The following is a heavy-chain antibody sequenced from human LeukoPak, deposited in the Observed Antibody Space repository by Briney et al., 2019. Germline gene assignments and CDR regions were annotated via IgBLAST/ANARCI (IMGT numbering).Heavy chain of an antibody. V-gene: IGHV4-39*07. CDR2: IYYSGST. D-gene: IGHD4-17*01. CDR3: ARVNYGVISFDY. CDR1: GGSISSSSYY. Sequence: PSETLSLTCTVSGGSISSSSYYWGWIRQPPGKGLEWIGSIYYSGSTYYNPSLKSRVTISVDTSKNQFSLKLSSVTAADTAVYYCARVNYGVISFDYWGQGTLVTVSS. J-gene: IGHJ4*02.